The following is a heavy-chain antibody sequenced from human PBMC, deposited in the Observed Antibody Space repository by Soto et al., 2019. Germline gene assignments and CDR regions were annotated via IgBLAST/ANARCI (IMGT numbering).Heavy chain of an antibody. V-gene: IGHV1-69*01. CDR2: IIPMFGTA. Sequence: QVQLVQSGAEVRKPGSSVKVSCKASGGTFSRHAISWVRQAPGQGLEWMGGIIPMFGTANHAQKFQGRVTMIADESTSTVYMELSSLRSEDTAMYYCARAWGYDSNDYYYAYWGQGTLVIVSS. D-gene: IGHD3-22*01. CDR3: ARAWGYDSNDYYYAY. CDR1: GGTFSRHA. J-gene: IGHJ4*02.